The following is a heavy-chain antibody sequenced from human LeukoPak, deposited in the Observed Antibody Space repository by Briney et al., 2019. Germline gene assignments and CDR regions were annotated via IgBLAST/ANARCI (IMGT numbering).Heavy chain of an antibody. V-gene: IGHV3-23*01. J-gene: IGHJ4*02. CDR2: ISGNGIDT. CDR3: ARVMWELRYYFDY. CDR1: EFTFSNYA. D-gene: IGHD1-26*01. Sequence: PGGSLRLSCAASEFTFSNYAMSWIRQAPGKGLEWVSAISGNGIDTYYADSVKGRFTISRDNSKNTLYLQMNSLRAEDTAVYYCARVMWELRYYFDYWGQGTLVTVSS.